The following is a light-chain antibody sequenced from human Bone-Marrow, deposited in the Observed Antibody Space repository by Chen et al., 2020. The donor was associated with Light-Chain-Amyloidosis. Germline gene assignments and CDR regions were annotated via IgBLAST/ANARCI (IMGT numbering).Light chain of an antibody. CDR1: NIGSTS. CDR2: EDS. CDR3: QVWDRSSDRPV. Sequence: SYVLTQPSSVSVAPGQTATIACGGNNIGSTSVHWYQQTPGQAPLLVVYEDSDRPPGIPERLSGSNSGNTATLTINRVEAGEEADYYCQVWDRSSDRPVFGGGTKLTVL. V-gene: IGLV3-21*02. J-gene: IGLJ3*02.